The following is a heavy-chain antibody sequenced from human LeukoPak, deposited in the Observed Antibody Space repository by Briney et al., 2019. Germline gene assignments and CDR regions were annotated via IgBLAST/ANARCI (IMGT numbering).Heavy chain of an antibody. D-gene: IGHD5-12*01. V-gene: IGHV3-30-3*01. Sequence: PGGSLRLSCAASGFTFSSYAMHWVRQAPGKGLEWVAVISSDGNNKYYADSVKGRFTISRDNSKNTLYLQMNSLRAEDTAVYYCAKEDIVATIWYFDLWGRGTLVTVSS. CDR3: AKEDIVATIWYFDL. CDR2: ISSDGNNK. J-gene: IGHJ2*01. CDR1: GFTFSSYA.